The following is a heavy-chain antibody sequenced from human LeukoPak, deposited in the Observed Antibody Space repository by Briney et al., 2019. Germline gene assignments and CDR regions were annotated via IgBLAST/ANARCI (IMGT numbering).Heavy chain of an antibody. V-gene: IGHV4-39*01. Sequence: PSETLSLTCTVSGDSTTNGIYYSAWIRQSPGKGLEWIGSVHNVGNTYYNLSLRSRVTMSTDKSKNQFSLRLNSVTAADTAVYYCARHAEYNSGWHFYLDHWGQGILVTVSS. CDR1: GDSTTNGIYY. J-gene: IGHJ4*02. CDR2: VHNVGNT. D-gene: IGHD6-19*01. CDR3: ARHAEYNSGWHFYLDH.